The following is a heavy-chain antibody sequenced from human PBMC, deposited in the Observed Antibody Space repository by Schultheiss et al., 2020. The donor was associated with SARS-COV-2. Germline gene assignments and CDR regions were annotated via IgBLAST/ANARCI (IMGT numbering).Heavy chain of an antibody. V-gene: IGHV3-23*01. CDR2: ISGSGGST. Sequence: GSLRLSCAASGFTFSSYAMSWVRQAPGKGLEWVSAISGSGGSTYYADSVKGRFTISRDNSKNTLYLQINSLRAEDTAVYYCAKRGAYYYDSSGYLHYYYYGMDVWGQGTTVTVSS. CDR3: AKRGAYYYDSSGYLHYYYYGMDV. J-gene: IGHJ6*02. D-gene: IGHD3-22*01. CDR1: GFTFSSYA.